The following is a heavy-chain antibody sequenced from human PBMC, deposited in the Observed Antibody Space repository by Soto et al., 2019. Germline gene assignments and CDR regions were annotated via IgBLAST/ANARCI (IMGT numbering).Heavy chain of an antibody. CDR2: IIPIFGTA. V-gene: IGHV1-69*13. D-gene: IGHD4-17*01. CDR1: GGTFSSYA. Sequence: SVKVSCKASGGTFSSYAISWVRQAPGQGLEWMGGIIPIFGTANYAQKFQGRVTITADESTSTAYMELSSLRSEDTAVYYCARGEYYYGDYVPFDYWGQGTLVTVSS. CDR3: ARGEYYYGDYVPFDY. J-gene: IGHJ4*02.